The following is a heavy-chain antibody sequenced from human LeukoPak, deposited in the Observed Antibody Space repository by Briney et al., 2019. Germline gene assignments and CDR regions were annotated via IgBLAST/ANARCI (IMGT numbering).Heavy chain of an antibody. CDR2: IIPIFGTA. J-gene: IGHJ4*02. CDR3: ARDYGSGSYFDY. CDR1: GGTFSSYA. Sequence: SVEVSCKASGGTFSSYAISWVRQAPGQGLEWMGGIIPIFGTANYAQKFQGRVTITADESTSTAYMELSSLRSEDTAVYYCARDYGSGSYFDYWGQGTLVTVSS. D-gene: IGHD3-10*01. V-gene: IGHV1-69*01.